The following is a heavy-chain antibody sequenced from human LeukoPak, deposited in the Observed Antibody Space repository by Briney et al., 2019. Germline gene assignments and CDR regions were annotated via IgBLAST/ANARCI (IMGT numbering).Heavy chain of an antibody. CDR2: IYKDGRT. CDR1: GFVVSTNY. Sequence: GGSLRLSCAASGFVVSTNYMTWVRQPPGKGLEWVSVIYKDGRTFCTDSVKGRFTISRDNSKNTVYLQMSSLRVEDTAVYYCAKSLTYYHENSDSIWGQGTLVTVSS. D-gene: IGHD3-22*01. CDR3: AKSLTYYHENSDSI. J-gene: IGHJ4*02. V-gene: IGHV3-53*01.